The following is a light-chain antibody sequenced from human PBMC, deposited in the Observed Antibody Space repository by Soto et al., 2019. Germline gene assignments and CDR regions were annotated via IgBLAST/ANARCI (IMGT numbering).Light chain of an antibody. V-gene: IGKV1-5*03. CDR2: QAS. J-gene: IGKJ1*01. Sequence: DIQMTQSPSTLSASVGDRVTITCRASQSISSWLAWYQQRPGKAPKLLIYQASSLESGVLSRFSGSGSGTEFSLTISSLQPDDFATYYCQQYDSYWTFGQGTKGEIK. CDR1: QSISSW. CDR3: QQYDSYWT.